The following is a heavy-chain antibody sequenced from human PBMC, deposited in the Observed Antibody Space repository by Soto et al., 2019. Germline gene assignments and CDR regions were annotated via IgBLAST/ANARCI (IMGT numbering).Heavy chain of an antibody. Sequence: PGGSLRLSCAASGFTLSSFAMAWVRQAPGKGLEWVSVIGGRGSSTYYADSVKGRFTISRDNSKNMLYLQMNSLRAEDTAVYYCARDQLYYNDISGRPLNAFDVWGQGTMVTVSS. CDR2: IGGRGSST. J-gene: IGHJ3*01. CDR3: ARDQLYYNDISGRPLNAFDV. D-gene: IGHD3-22*01. CDR1: GFTLSSFA. V-gene: IGHV3-23*01.